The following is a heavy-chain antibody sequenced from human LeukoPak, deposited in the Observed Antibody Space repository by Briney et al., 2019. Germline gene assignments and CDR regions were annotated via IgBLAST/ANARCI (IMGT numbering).Heavy chain of an antibody. D-gene: IGHD3-10*01. J-gene: IGHJ4*02. CDR1: GFTFSSYA. CDR2: ISGSGGST. V-gene: IGHV3-23*01. Sequence: GGSLRLSCAASGFTFSSYAMSWVRQAPGKGLEWVSAISGSGGSTYYADSVKGRFTISRDNSKNTLYPQMNSLRAEDTAVYYCARTRDLGSGSYYFDYWGQGTLVTVSS. CDR3: ARTRDLGSGSYYFDY.